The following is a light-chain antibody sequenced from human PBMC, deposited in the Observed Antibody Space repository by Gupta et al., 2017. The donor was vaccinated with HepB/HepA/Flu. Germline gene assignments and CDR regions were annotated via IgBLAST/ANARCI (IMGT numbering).Light chain of an antibody. V-gene: IGKV3-11*01. J-gene: IGKJ4*01. CDR3: QQRSSWPLT. CDR1: QSVSSY. Sequence: ELVLTHSPATLSLSPGERATLSCRASQSVSSYLAWYQQKPGQAPRLLIYDASGRATGIPARFSGSGSGTDFTLTISSLEPEDFAVYYCQQRSSWPLTFGGGTKVEIK. CDR2: DAS.